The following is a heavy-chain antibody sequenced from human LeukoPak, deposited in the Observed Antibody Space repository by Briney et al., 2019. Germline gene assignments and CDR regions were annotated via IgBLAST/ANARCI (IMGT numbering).Heavy chain of an antibody. CDR3: ARGRPFNYFDY. Sequence: GGSLRLSCAASGFTFSSYGMHWARQAPGKGLEWVAVIWYDGSNKYYADSVKGRFTISRDNSKNTLYLQMNSLRAEDTAVYYCARGRPFNYFDYWGQGTLVTVSS. J-gene: IGHJ4*02. CDR1: GFTFSSYG. CDR2: IWYDGSNK. V-gene: IGHV3-33*01.